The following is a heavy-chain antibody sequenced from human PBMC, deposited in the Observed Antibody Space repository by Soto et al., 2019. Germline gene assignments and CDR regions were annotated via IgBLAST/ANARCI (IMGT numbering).Heavy chain of an antibody. D-gene: IGHD3-10*01. CDR2: FNPIFETA. CDR3: TRGITLMRGVIPQDDIYGMEV. Sequence: QVQLGQSGAEVKKPGSSVKVSCKASGGTFSSYAISWVRQDPGQGLEWMGGFNPIFETANYAQQFQGRVTVTADESTNTAYNELSSMRADDPAVYYGTRGITLMRGVIPQDDIYGMEVWDQGTTVGVSS. CDR1: GGTFSSYA. J-gene: IGHJ6*02. V-gene: IGHV1-69*01.